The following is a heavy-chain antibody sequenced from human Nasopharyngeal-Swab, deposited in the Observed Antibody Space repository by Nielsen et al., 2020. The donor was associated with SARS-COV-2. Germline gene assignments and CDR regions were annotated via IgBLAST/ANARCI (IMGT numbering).Heavy chain of an antibody. D-gene: IGHD3-22*01. J-gene: IGHJ4*02. CDR1: GFTFDDYG. Sequence: GESLKISCAASGFTFDDYGMSWVRQAPGKGLEWVSVIYSGGSTYYADSVKGRFTISRHNSKNTLYLQMNSLRAEDTAVYYCARDVYGSSGYYSDYWGQGTLVTVSS. V-gene: IGHV3-53*04. CDR3: ARDVYGSSGYYSDY. CDR2: IYSGGST.